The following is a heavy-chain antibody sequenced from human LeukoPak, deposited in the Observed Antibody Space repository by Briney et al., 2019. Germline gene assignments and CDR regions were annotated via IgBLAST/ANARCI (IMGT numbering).Heavy chain of an antibody. J-gene: IGHJ3*02. Sequence: GESLKISCKGSGYSFTSYWIGWVRQMPGKGLEWMGIIYPGDSDTRYSPSFQGQVTISADKSISTAYLQWSSLKASDTAMYYCARPTVPTYYDSSGSYAFDIWGQGTMVTVSS. CDR1: GYSFTSYW. CDR3: ARPTVPTYYDSSGSYAFDI. D-gene: IGHD3-22*01. CDR2: IYPGDSDT. V-gene: IGHV5-51*01.